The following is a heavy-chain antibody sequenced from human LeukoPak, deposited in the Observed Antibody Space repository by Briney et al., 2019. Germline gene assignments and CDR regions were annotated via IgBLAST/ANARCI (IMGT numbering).Heavy chain of an antibody. J-gene: IGHJ3*02. CDR1: GFTFSSYA. D-gene: IGHD3-3*01. CDR3: AKDRGRSGYYAYNAFDI. CDR2: ISGSGGST. V-gene: IGHV3-23*01. Sequence: PGGSLRLSCAASGFTFSSYAMSWVRQAPGKGLEWVSAISGSGGSTYYADSVKGRFTISRDNSKNTLYLQMNSLRAEDTAVYYCAKDRGRSGYYAYNAFDIWGQGTMVTVSS.